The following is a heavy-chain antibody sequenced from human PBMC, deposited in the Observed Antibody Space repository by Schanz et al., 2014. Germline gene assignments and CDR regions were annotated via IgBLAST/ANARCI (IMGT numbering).Heavy chain of an antibody. CDR1: GGTFSRLT. Sequence: QVQLVQSGADVKKPGSSVRVSCKASGGTFSRLTFSWVRQAPGQGLEWMGRVIPILGVTHYAQKFQGRVTITADKSTTTAYMELRSLRSDDTAVYYCARDRRRYCSTASCLHDNWFDPWGQGTLVIVSS. J-gene: IGHJ5*02. CDR2: VIPILGVT. CDR3: ARDRRRYCSTASCLHDNWFDP. V-gene: IGHV1-69*08. D-gene: IGHD2-2*01.